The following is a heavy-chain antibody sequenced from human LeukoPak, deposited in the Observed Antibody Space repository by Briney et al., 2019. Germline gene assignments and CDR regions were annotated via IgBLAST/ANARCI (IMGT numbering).Heavy chain of an antibody. Sequence: GGSLRLSCAASGFTFSNAWMSWVRQAPGKGLEWVSVLYTGGTTYYADSVKGRFTISRDNSKNTVYLDMNSLRAEDAAVYYCARAVDIVATTPFDLWGQGTMVTVSS. D-gene: IGHD5-12*01. CDR1: GFTFSNAW. CDR3: ARAVDIVATTPFDL. CDR2: LYTGGTT. J-gene: IGHJ3*01. V-gene: IGHV3-66*01.